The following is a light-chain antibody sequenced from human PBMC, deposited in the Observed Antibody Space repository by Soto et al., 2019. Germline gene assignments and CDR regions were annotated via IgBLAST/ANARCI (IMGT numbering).Light chain of an antibody. J-gene: IGKJ4*01. V-gene: IGKV1-39*01. Sequence: DIQMTQSPSSLSASVGDRVTISCRASQSISSYLNWYQQKPGKAPELLIFAASNLQSGVPSRFSGSGSGTDFTLTISSLQPADFATYYCQQTNSTPLTFGGGTKVDIK. CDR3: QQTNSTPLT. CDR1: QSISSY. CDR2: AAS.